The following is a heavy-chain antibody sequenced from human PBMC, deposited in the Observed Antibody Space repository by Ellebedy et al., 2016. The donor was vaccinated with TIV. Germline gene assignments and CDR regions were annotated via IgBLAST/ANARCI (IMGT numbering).Heavy chain of an antibody. Sequence: SETLSLXXTVSGGSISSSSYYWGWIRQPPGKGLEWIGSIYYSGSTYYNPSPKSRVTISVDTSKNLFSLKLTSVTAADTAVYYCARGLHYDILTGSPYYYYGMDVWGQGTTVTVSS. D-gene: IGHD3-9*01. CDR2: IYYSGST. CDR3: ARGLHYDILTGSPYYYYGMDV. CDR1: GGSISSSSYY. J-gene: IGHJ6*02. V-gene: IGHV4-39*02.